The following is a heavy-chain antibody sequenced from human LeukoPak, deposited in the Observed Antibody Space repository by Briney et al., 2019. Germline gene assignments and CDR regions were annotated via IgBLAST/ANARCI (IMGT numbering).Heavy chain of an antibody. J-gene: IGHJ6*02. V-gene: IGHV3-30*18. Sequence: GGSLRLSCAASGFTFSNYGMHWVRQAPGKGLEWVAIVSFDGSNTYSADSVKGRFTISRDNSNNTLYLQMNSLRTEDTAVYYCAKDKISAAGYGLDVWGQGTTVTVSS. CDR2: VSFDGSNT. D-gene: IGHD6-13*01. CDR1: GFTFSNYG. CDR3: AKDKISAAGYGLDV.